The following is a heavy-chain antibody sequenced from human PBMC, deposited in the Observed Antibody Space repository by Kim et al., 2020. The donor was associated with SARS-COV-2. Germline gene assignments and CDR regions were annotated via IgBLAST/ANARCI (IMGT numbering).Heavy chain of an antibody. Sequence: SETLSLTCAVYGGSFSGYYWSWIRQPPGKGLEWIGEINHSGSTNYNPSLKSRVTISVDTSKNQFSLKLSSVTAADTAVYYCARGGRAVTTWSTRYYYYG. D-gene: IGHD4-17*01. J-gene: IGHJ6*01. V-gene: IGHV4-34*01. CDR2: INHSGST. CDR3: ARGGRAVTTWSTRYYYYG. CDR1: GGSFSGYY.